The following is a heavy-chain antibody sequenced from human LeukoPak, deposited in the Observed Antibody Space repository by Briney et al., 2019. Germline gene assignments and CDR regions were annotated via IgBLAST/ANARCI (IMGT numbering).Heavy chain of an antibody. D-gene: IGHD3-9*01. J-gene: IGHJ4*02. CDR3: AREGRAYDILTGYYNDPFDY. Sequence: ASVKVSCKASGYTFTSYGISWVRQAPGQGLEWMGWISAYNGNTNYAQKLQGRVTMTTDTSTSTAYMELRSLRSDDTAVYYCAREGRAYDILTGYYNDPFDYWGQGTLVTVSS. CDR2: ISAYNGNT. CDR1: GYTFTSYG. V-gene: IGHV1-18*01.